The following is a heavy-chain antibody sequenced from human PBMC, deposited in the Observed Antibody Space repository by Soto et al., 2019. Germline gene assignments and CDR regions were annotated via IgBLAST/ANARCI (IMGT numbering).Heavy chain of an antibody. J-gene: IGHJ3*02. CDR1: EGSIGGFC. CDR3: ARLHGDYVAAFDI. CDR2: IYYSGST. D-gene: IGHD4-17*01. Sequence: LLPISHTNSVVEGSIGGFCGRWIRKPPGKGLEWIGYIYYSGSTNYSPSLKSRVTISVDTSKNQFSLKLSSVTAADTAMYYCARLHGDYVAAFDIWGQGTMVTVSS. V-gene: IGHV4-59*08.